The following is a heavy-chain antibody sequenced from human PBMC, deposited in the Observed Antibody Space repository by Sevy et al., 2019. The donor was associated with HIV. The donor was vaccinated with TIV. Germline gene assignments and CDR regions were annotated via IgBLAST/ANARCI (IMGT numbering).Heavy chain of an antibody. J-gene: IGHJ4*02. Sequence: GGCLRLSCAGSGITFSNTWMSWVRQAPGKGLEWIGRTKSKTDGGTTDYAAPVKGRFSISRDDSKNTLYLQMNSLKTEDTAVYYCTTQWFWGQGTLVTVSS. CDR3: TTQWF. V-gene: IGHV3-15*01. D-gene: IGHD3-22*01. CDR2: TKSKTDGGTT. CDR1: GITFSNTW.